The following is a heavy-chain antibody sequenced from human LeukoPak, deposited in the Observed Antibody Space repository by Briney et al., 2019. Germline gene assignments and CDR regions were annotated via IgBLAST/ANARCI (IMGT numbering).Heavy chain of an antibody. V-gene: IGHV3-48*01. J-gene: IGHJ4*02. CDR2: ISSSSSTI. D-gene: IGHD5-18*01. Sequence: GGSLRLSCAASGFTFNSYSMNWVRQAPGKGLEWVSYISSSSSTIYYADSVKGRFTISRDNAKNSLYLQMNSLRAEDTAVYYCARGGGYGYGGYFDYWGQGTLVTVSS. CDR3: ARGGGYGYGGYFDY. CDR1: GFTFNSYS.